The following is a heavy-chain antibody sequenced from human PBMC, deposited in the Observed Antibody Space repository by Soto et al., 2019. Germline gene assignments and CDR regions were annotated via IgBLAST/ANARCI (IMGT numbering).Heavy chain of an antibody. CDR3: ARDLLWSAQKPIDF. CDR2: INPNSGGT. J-gene: IGHJ4*02. V-gene: IGHV1-2*02. D-gene: IGHD2-21*01. CDR1: GYTFSGYS. Sequence: ASVKVSCKASGYTFSGYSMHWVRQAPGQGLEWMGWINPNSGGTNFARRFQGRVTLTGDTSIGTAYMELTNLTSDDTAVYFCARDLLWSAQKPIDFWGQGTLVTVSS.